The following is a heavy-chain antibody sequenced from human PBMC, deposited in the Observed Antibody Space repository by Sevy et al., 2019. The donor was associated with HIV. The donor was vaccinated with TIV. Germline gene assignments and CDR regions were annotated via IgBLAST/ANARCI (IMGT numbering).Heavy chain of an antibody. J-gene: IGHJ6*03. CDR2: IYTSGST. CDR1: GGSISSYY. D-gene: IGHD3-22*01. V-gene: IGHV4-4*07. Sequence: SETLSLTCTVSGGSISSYYWSWIRQPAGKGLEWIGRIYTSGSTNYNPSLKSRVTMSVDTSKNQFSLKLSSVTAADTAVYYCARETYYYDSSGYGPSYYYYYYMDVWGKGTTVTVSS. CDR3: ARETYYYDSSGYGPSYYYYYYMDV.